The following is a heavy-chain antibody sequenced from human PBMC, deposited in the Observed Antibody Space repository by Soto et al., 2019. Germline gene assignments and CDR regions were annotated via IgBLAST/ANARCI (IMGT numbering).Heavy chain of an antibody. D-gene: IGHD1-26*01. CDR3: ARGLRVGASYNWFDP. CDR2: INPSGGST. V-gene: IGHV1-46*01. Sequence: GASVKVSCKASGYTFTSYYMHWVRQAPGQGLEWMGIINPSGGSTSYAQKFQGRVTMTRDTSTSTVYMELSSLRSEDTAVYYCARGLRVGASYNWFDPWGQGTLVTVSS. CDR1: GYTFTSYY. J-gene: IGHJ5*02.